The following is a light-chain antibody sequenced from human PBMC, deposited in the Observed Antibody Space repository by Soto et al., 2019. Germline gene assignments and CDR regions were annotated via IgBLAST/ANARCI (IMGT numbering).Light chain of an antibody. CDR2: GAS. CDR3: LQTKPFPRT. CDR1: QDIGNF. J-gene: IGKJ3*01. V-gene: IGKV1-12*01. Sequence: DIQMTQSPSSVSASVGDRFTISCRASQDIGNFLAWYQQTPGKAPRLLIHGASSLSREIPSRFSGRWTRTHLPLTLRRLQPEEFGTYFCLQTKPFPRTFGQGNKVD.